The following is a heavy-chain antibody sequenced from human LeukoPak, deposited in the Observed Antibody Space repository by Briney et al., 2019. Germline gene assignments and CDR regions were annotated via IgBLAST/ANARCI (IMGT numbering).Heavy chain of an antibody. V-gene: IGHV3-23*01. J-gene: IGHJ4*02. CDR3: AKHDSTWYSVDY. CDR2: ITGSGGDT. CDR1: GFTFSKHA. Sequence: GGSLRLSCAASGFTFSKHAMSWVRQAPGKGLEWVSAITGSGGDTYYAGSVKGRFTISRDNPKNTLYLQMSSLRAEDTAVYYCAKHDSTWYSVDYWGQGTLVTVSS. D-gene: IGHD6-13*01.